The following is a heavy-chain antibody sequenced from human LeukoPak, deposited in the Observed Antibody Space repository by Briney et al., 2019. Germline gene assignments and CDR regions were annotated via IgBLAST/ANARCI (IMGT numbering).Heavy chain of an antibody. CDR3: AKVEGSGSMNWFDP. CDR1: GFTFSSYG. CDR2: ISYDGSNK. J-gene: IGHJ5*02. D-gene: IGHD3-10*01. Sequence: GGSLRLSCAASGFTFSSYGMHWVRQAPGKGLEWVAVISYDGSNKYYAVSVKGRFTISRDNSKNTLYLQMNSLRAEDTAVYYCAKVEGSGSMNWFDPWGQGTLVTVSS. V-gene: IGHV3-30*18.